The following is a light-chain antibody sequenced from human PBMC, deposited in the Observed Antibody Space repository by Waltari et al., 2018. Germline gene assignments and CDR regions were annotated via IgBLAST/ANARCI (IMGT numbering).Light chain of an antibody. J-gene: IGKJ1*01. Sequence: EIVLTQSPATLSLSPGDRVTLSCRASQSLRSDLAWYQQKPGQPPRLLIYDASKRATGIPARISGSGSGRDFTLTITSLEPEDFAVYYCLQLSNWPPTLGQGTKVEIK. CDR2: DAS. CDR3: LQLSNWPPT. CDR1: QSLRSD. V-gene: IGKV3-11*02.